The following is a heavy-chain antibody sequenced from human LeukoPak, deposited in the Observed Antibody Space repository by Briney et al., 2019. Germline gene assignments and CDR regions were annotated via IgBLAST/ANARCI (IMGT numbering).Heavy chain of an antibody. CDR1: GFTFSSYS. J-gene: IGHJ4*02. D-gene: IGHD2-15*01. V-gene: IGHV3-21*01. Sequence: GGSLRLSCAASGFTFSSYSVNWVRQAPGKGLEWVSSISSSSSYIYYADSVKGRFTISRDNAKNSLYLQMNSLRAEDTAVYYCARDKAVVVVAAPGAIDYWGQGTLVTVSS. CDR3: ARDKAVVVVAAPGAIDY. CDR2: ISSSSSYI.